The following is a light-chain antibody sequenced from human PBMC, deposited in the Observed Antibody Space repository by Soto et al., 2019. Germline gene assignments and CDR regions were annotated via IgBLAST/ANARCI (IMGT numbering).Light chain of an antibody. CDR3: QQHYSTPT. J-gene: IGKJ1*01. V-gene: IGKV4-1*01. CDR1: QSVLSSSNNKNY. Sequence: DIVMTQSPDSLAVSLGERATVNCKSSQSVLSSSNNKNYLAWYQQKRGQPPKLLVSWASTRESGVPDRFSGSGSGTDFTLTISSLQAEDVAVYYWQQHYSTPTFGQGTKVEIK. CDR2: WAS.